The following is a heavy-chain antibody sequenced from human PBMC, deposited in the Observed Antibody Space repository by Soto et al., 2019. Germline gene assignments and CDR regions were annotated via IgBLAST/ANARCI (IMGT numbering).Heavy chain of an antibody. J-gene: IGHJ4*02. CDR1: GFTFSDYY. Sequence: GGSLRLSCAASGFTFSDYYMSWIRQAPGKGLEWVSYISSSSSYTNYADSVKGRFTISRDNAKNSLYLQMNSLRAEDTAVYYCARTRAPTKYDFWSGYLFDYWGQGTLVTVSS. V-gene: IGHV3-11*06. D-gene: IGHD3-3*01. CDR2: ISSSSSYT. CDR3: ARTRAPTKYDFWSGYLFDY.